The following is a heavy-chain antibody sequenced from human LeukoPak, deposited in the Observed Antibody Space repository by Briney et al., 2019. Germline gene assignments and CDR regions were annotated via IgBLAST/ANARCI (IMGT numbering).Heavy chain of an antibody. CDR2: IYPSGGT. Sequence: SETLSLTCTVSGGSISGFYWSWIRQPAGKGLEWIGRIYPSGGTNYNPSLKSRATMSTDTSKNQFSLKLRSVTAADTAVYYCAREYGDLDYWGQGTLVTVSS. D-gene: IGHD2-21*01. CDR3: AREYGDLDY. J-gene: IGHJ4*02. V-gene: IGHV4-4*07. CDR1: GGSISGFY.